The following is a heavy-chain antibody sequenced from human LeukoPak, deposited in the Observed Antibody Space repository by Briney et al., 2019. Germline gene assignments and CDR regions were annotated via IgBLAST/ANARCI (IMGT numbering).Heavy chain of an antibody. D-gene: IGHD2-15*01. J-gene: IGHJ4*02. V-gene: IGHV4-59*01. CDR3: ARYCSGGSCYSGFDY. CDR1: GGSISSYY. Sequence: SETLSLTCTVSGGSISSYYWSWIRQPPGKGLEWIGYIYHSGITNYNPSLESRVTISVDTSNNHFSLKLSSVTAADTAVYYCARYCSGGSCYSGFDYWGQGTLVTVSS. CDR2: IYHSGIT.